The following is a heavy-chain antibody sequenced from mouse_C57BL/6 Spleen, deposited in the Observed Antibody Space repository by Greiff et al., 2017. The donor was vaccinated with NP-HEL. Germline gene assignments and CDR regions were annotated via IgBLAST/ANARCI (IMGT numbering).Heavy chain of an antibody. V-gene: IGHV5-6*01. D-gene: IGHD2-2*01. Sequence: EVQRVESGGDLVKPGGSLKLSCAASGFTFSSYGMSWVRQTPDKRLEWVATISSGGSYTYYPDSVKGRFTISRDNAKNTLYLQMSSLKSEDKAMYYCARPPSTMVTTGFAYWGQGTLVTVSA. CDR1: GFTFSSYG. J-gene: IGHJ3*01. CDR3: ARPPSTMVTTGFAY. CDR2: ISSGGSYT.